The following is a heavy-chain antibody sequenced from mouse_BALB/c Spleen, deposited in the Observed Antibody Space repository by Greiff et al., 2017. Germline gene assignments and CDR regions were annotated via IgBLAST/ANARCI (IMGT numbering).Heavy chain of an antibody. J-gene: IGHJ3*01. CDR2: INPSNGRT. CDR3: ARGDYSGFAY. CDR1: GYNFTSYW. V-gene: IGHV1S81*02. D-gene: IGHD1-1*02. Sequence: QVQLQQPGAELVKPGASVKLSCKASGYNFTSYWMHWVKQRPGQGLEWIGEINPSNGRTNYNEKFKSKATLTVDKSSSTAYMQLSSLTSEDSAVYYCARGDYSGFAYWGQGTLVTVSA.